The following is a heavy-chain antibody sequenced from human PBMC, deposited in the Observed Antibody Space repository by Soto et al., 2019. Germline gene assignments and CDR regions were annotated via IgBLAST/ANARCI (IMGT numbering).Heavy chain of an antibody. CDR2: IYYSGST. Sequence: SETLSLTCSVSGYSVSSSDYYWAWIRQPPGKGLEWIGYIYYSGSTNYNPSLKSRVTISVDTSKNQFSLKLSSVTAADTAVYYCARDGWDGYNDYWGQGTLVTSPQ. V-gene: IGHV4-61*08. CDR3: ARDGWDGYNDY. CDR1: GYSVSSSDYY. D-gene: IGHD5-12*01. J-gene: IGHJ4*02.